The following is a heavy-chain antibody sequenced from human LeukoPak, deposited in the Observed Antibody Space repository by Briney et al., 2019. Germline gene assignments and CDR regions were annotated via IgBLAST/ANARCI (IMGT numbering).Heavy chain of an antibody. V-gene: IGHV4-59*01. CDR2: VFDSGTT. CDR1: GGSIRGSF. J-gene: IGHJ6*03. CDR3: ARAEHYSNYYYYYYMDV. D-gene: IGHD4-11*01. Sequence: PSETLSLTCTVSGGSIRGSFWHWIRQPPGKGLEWMGYVFDSGTTAYNPSLKRRVTMSLDTSKSQFSLNLSSVTAADTAVYYCARAEHYSNYYYYYYMDVWGKGTTVTVSS.